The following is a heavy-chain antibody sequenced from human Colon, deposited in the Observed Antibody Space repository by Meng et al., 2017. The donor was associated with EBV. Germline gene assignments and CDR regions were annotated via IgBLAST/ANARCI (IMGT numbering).Heavy chain of an antibody. Sequence: QHSDPGLLKPYRTTSLTCSVAGGSISSGGYYWSLIRQHPGKGREWIGYIHSSGSTYYNPSLRSRLTISVDTSKNQFSLKLSSVTAADTAVYYCARASYGSGSPLGESWFDPWGQGTPVTVSS. CDR1: GGSISSGGYY. V-gene: IGHV4-31*03. D-gene: IGHD3-10*01. CDR2: IHSSGST. CDR3: ARASYGSGSPLGESWFDP. J-gene: IGHJ5*02.